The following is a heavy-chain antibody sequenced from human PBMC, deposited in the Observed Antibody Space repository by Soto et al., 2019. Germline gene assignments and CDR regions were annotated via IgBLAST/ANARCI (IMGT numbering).Heavy chain of an antibody. Sequence: SETLSLTCTVSGGSISSSSYYWGWIRQPPGKGLEWIGSIYYSGSTYYNPSLKSRVTISVDTSKNQFSLKLSSVTAADTAVYYCARHIVVVVAATPTGGEFDYWGQGTLVTVSS. J-gene: IGHJ4*02. V-gene: IGHV4-39*01. CDR1: GGSISSSSYY. CDR3: ARHIVVVVAATPTGGEFDY. D-gene: IGHD2-15*01. CDR2: IYYSGST.